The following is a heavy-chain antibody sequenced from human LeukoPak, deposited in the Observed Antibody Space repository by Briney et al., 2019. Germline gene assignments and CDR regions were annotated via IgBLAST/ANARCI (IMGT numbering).Heavy chain of an antibody. CDR2: INHSGST. CDR1: GGSFSGYY. J-gene: IGHJ5*02. CDR3: ARGRYCSGGSCYGGRKDNWFDP. V-gene: IGHV4-34*01. D-gene: IGHD2-15*01. Sequence: SETLSLTCAVYGGSFSGYYWSWIRQPPGKGLEWIGEINHSGSTNYNPSLKSRVTISVDTSKNQLSLKLSSVTAADTAVYYCARGRYCSGGSCYGGRKDNWFDPWGQGTLVTVSS.